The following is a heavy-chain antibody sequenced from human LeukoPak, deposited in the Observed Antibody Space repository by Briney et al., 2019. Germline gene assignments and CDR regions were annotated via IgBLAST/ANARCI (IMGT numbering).Heavy chain of an antibody. CDR1: GFTFSSYS. CDR3: ARDLLATDAFDI. V-gene: IGHV3-21*01. D-gene: IGHD1-26*01. CDR2: ISSSSSYI. J-gene: IGHJ3*02. Sequence: GGSLRLSCAASGFTFSSYSMNWVRQAPGKGLEWVSSISSSSSYIYYADSVKGRFTISRDNAKNSLYLQMNSLRAKDTAVYYCARDLLATDAFDIWGQGTMVTVSS.